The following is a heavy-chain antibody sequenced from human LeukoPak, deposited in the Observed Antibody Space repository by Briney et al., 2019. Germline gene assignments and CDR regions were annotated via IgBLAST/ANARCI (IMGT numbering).Heavy chain of an antibody. CDR1: GFTFSSYW. CDR3: AMDSAWLPLKFDY. V-gene: IGHV3-7*04. J-gene: IGHJ4*02. Sequence: GGSLRLSCAASGFTFSSYWMSWVRQAPGKGLEWVANIKQDGSEKYYVDSVKGRFTISRDNAKNSLYLQMNNLRAEDTAVYYCAMDSAWLPLKFDYWGPGTLAAVST. D-gene: IGHD5-24*01. CDR2: IKQDGSEK.